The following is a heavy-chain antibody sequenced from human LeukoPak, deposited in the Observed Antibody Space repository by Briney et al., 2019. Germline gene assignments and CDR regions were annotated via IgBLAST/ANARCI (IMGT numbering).Heavy chain of an antibody. V-gene: IGHV1-18*04. CDR3: ARDFIAAY. CDR2: ISAYNGNT. J-gene: IGHJ4*02. Sequence: ASVKVSCKASGYTFTGYYMHWVRQAPGQGLEWMGWISAYNGNTNYAQKLQGRVTMTTDTSTSTAYMELRSLRSDDTAVYYCARDFIAAYWGQGTLVTVSS. CDR1: GYTFTGYY. D-gene: IGHD6-13*01.